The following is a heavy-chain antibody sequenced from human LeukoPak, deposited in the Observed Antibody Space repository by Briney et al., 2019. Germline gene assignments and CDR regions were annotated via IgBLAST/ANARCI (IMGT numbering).Heavy chain of an antibody. J-gene: IGHJ4*02. CDR1: GFTFDDYA. V-gene: IGHV3-9*01. D-gene: IGHD2-2*02. Sequence: GGSLRLSCAASGFTFDDYATHWVRQAPGKGLEWVSGISWNSGSIGYADSVKGRFTISRDNAKNSLYLQMNSLRAEDTALYYCAKDITGYCSSTSCYTFDYWGQGTLVTVSS. CDR3: AKDITGYCSSTSCYTFDY. CDR2: ISWNSGSI.